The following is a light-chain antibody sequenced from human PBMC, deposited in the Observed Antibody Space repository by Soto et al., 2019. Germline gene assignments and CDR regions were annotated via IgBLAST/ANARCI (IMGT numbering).Light chain of an antibody. V-gene: IGLV2-18*02. J-gene: IGLJ1*01. CDR1: SSYVGSSNG. Sequence: YVLTLPPSVSVSPGQSVAISCTGTSSYVGSSNGVSWYQQPPGTAPKLMIYDVSNRPSGVPDRFSGSKSGNTASLTISGLQAEDEADYYCSSYTSSSTDVFGSGTKVTVL. CDR3: SSYTSSSTDV. CDR2: DVS.